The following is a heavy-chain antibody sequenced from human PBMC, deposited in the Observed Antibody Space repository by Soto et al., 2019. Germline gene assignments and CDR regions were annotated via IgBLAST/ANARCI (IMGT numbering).Heavy chain of an antibody. CDR2: ISSSSSYI. V-gene: IGHV3-21*01. CDR3: ARDVRGS. CDR1: GFXFSSYS. D-gene: IGHD3-16*01. Sequence: EVQLVESGGGLVXXXXXXXXSCAASGFXFSSYSMNWVRQAPGKGLEWVSSISSSSSYIYYADSVKGRFTISRDNAKNSLYLQMNSLRAEDTAVYYCARDVRGSWGQGTLVTVSS. J-gene: IGHJ4*02.